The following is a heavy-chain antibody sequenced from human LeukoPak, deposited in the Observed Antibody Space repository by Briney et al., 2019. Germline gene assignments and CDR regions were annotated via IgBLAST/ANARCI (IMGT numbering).Heavy chain of an antibody. CDR1: GYSFTSYW. J-gene: IGHJ4*02. CDR2: IYPGDSDT. V-gene: IGHV5-51*01. D-gene: IGHD3-9*01. CDR3: ARLVDILTGYEGYYFDY. Sequence: GESLKISCKGSGYSFTSYWIGWVRQMPGKGLEWMGIIYPGDSDTRYSPSFQGQVTISADKSISTAYLQWSSLKASDTAMYYCARLVDILTGYEGYYFDYWGQGTLVTVSS.